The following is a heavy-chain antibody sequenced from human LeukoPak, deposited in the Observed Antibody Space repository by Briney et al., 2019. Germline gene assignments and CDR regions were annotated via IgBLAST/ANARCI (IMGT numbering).Heavy chain of an antibody. Sequence: PSETLSLTCAVYGGSFSGYYWSWIRQPPGKGLEWIGEINHSGSTNYNPSLKSRVTISVDTSKNQFSLKLSSVTAADTAVYYCARHVSSYSSSWYNYWGQGTLVTVSS. CDR1: GGSFSGYY. CDR2: INHSGST. J-gene: IGHJ4*02. D-gene: IGHD6-13*01. CDR3: ARHVSSYSSSWYNY. V-gene: IGHV4-34*01.